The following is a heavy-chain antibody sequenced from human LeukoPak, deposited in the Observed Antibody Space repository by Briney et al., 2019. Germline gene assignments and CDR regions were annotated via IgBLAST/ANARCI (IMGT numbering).Heavy chain of an antibody. Sequence: GASVKVSCKASGYTFTGYHMHWVRQAPGQGLEWMGRINPNSGDTNYAQKFQGRATMTRDTSISTAYVELSRLRSDDTAVYYCARDYCSSTSCLFDYWGQGTLVTVSS. CDR3: ARDYCSSTSCLFDY. J-gene: IGHJ4*02. D-gene: IGHD2-2*01. V-gene: IGHV1-2*06. CDR2: INPNSGDT. CDR1: GYTFTGYH.